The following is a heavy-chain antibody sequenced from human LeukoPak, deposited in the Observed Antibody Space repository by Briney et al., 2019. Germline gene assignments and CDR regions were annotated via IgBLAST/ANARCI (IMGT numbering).Heavy chain of an antibody. CDR1: GYTFTGYY. Sequence: ASVKVSCKASGYTFTGYYMHWVRQAPGQGLEWMGWINPNSGGTNYAQKFQGWVTMTRDTSISTAYMELSRLRSDDTAVYYCARLVRGTSSYCSSTSCYGNWFDPWGQGTLVTVSS. CDR2: INPNSGGT. D-gene: IGHD2-2*01. J-gene: IGHJ5*02. CDR3: ARLVRGTSSYCSSTSCYGNWFDP. V-gene: IGHV1-2*04.